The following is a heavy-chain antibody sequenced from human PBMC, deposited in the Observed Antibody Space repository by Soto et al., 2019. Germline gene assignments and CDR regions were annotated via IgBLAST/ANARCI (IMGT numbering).Heavy chain of an antibody. V-gene: IGHV4-59*01. CDR1: GGSISSYY. CDR3: AREVFAAAVYNWFDP. Sequence: SETLSLTCTVSGGSISSYYWIWIRQPPGKGLEWIAYISYSGSTNYNPSLKSRVTISVDTSKNQFSLKLSSVTAADTAVYYCAREVFAAAVYNWFDPWVQGTLVTVS. CDR2: ISYSGST. D-gene: IGHD6-13*01. J-gene: IGHJ5*02.